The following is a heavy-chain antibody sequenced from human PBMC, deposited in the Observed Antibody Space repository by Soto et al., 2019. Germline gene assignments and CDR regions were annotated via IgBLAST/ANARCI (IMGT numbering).Heavy chain of an antibody. D-gene: IGHD3-22*01. V-gene: IGHV1-8*02. CDR1: GYTFTSYG. CDR3: ARGGITMIVVGPSYYYYGMDV. CDR2: ISAYSGNT. J-gene: IGHJ6*02. Sequence: GASVKVSCKASGYTFTSYGISWVRQAPGQGLEWMGWISAYSGNTGYAQKFQGRVTMTRNTSISTAYMELSSLRSEDTAVYYCARGGITMIVVGPSYYYYGMDVCGQGTTVTVSS.